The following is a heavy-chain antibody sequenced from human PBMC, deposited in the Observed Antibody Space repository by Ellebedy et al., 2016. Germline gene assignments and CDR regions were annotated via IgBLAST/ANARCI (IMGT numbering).Heavy chain of an antibody. CDR3: ARDPRPYLRYGHFDF. CDR2: INNVGSHI. V-gene: IGHV3-21*01. D-gene: IGHD3-9*01. J-gene: IGHJ4*02. Sequence: LSLTCAASGFTFSDSAMNWVRQAPGKGLEWVSSINNVGSHIYYADSVKGRFTISRDNTKNSVFLQMNSLRADDTAVYYCARDPRPYLRYGHFDFWGQGTLATVSS. CDR1: GFTFSDSA.